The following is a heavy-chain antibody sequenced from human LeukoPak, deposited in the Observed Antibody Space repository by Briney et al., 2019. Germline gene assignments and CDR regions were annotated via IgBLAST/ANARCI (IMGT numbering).Heavy chain of an antibody. Sequence: GGSLRLSCAASGFTVSSNYMSWVRQAPGKGLEWVSVIYSGGSTYYADSVKGRFTISRDNAKNSLYLQMNSLRAEDTALYYCAKARDRNWFDPWGQGTLVTVSS. CDR3: AKARDRNWFDP. CDR2: IYSGGST. V-gene: IGHV3-53*05. D-gene: IGHD3-16*02. J-gene: IGHJ5*02. CDR1: GFTVSSNY.